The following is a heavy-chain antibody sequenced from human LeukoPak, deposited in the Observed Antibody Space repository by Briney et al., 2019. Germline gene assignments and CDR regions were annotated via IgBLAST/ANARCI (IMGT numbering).Heavy chain of an antibody. CDR1: GFTFSSYW. Sequence: GGSLRLSCAASGFTFSSYWMHWVRQAPGKGLVWVSRIYSDGSSTSYADSVKGRFTISGDNAKNTLYLQMNSPRAEDTAVYYCARARGVTEFDYWGQGTLVTVSS. D-gene: IGHD2-21*02. CDR2: IYSDGSST. CDR3: ARARGVTEFDY. V-gene: IGHV3-74*01. J-gene: IGHJ4*02.